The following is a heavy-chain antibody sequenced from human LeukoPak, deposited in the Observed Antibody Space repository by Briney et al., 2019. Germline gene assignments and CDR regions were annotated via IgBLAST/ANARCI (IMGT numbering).Heavy chain of an antibody. CDR3: AKQRGATPYYFDY. V-gene: IGHV4-38-2*02. J-gene: IGHJ4*02. Sequence: SETLPLTCTVSGYSFNSGYYWGWIRQAPGKRLEWIGNIHHSGSTYYNPSLKSRVTISVDSSKNEFSLKLNSVTAADTAVYYCAKQRGATPYYFDYWGQGTLVTVSS. CDR1: GYSFNSGYY. D-gene: IGHD1-26*01. CDR2: IHHSGST.